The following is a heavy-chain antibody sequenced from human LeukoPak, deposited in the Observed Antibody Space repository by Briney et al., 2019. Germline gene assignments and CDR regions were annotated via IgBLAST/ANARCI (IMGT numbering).Heavy chain of an antibody. J-gene: IGHJ5*02. Sequence: SETLSLTCTVSVGSISSGGYYWSWIRQHPGKGLEWIGYIYYSGSTYYNPSLKSRVTISVDTSKNQFSLKLSSVTAADTAVYYCARGPYTIFGVVIKSEDWFDPWGQGTLVTVSS. CDR3: ARGPYTIFGVVIKSEDWFDP. CDR2: IYYSGST. D-gene: IGHD3-3*01. CDR1: VGSISSGGYY. V-gene: IGHV4-31*03.